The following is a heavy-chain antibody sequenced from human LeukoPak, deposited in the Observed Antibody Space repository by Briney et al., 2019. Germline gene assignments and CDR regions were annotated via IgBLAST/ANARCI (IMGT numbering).Heavy chain of an antibody. CDR3: ARNQQLGGHSYYYYGMDV. J-gene: IGHJ6*02. V-gene: IGHV3-23*01. CDR1: GFTSIAYA. Sequence: GGSLRPSCVGSGFTSIAYALTWARQAPGKGLEWVSGISGGGVTTYYADSVKGRFTISRDNSKNTLYLQMNSLRADDTAIYYCARNQQLGGHSYYYYGMDVWGQGTTVTVSS. D-gene: IGHD3-16*01. CDR2: ISGGGVTT.